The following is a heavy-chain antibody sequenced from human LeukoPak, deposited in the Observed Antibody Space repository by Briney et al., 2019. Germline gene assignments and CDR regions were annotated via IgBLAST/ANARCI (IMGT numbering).Heavy chain of an antibody. V-gene: IGHV4-39*07. CDR1: GGSISSSSYY. J-gene: IGHJ5*02. CDR3: ARYVDTATNWFDP. D-gene: IGHD5-18*01. Sequence: SETLSLTCTVSGGSISSSSYYWGWIRQPPGTGLEWIGSIYYSGSTYYNPSLRSRVTISVDTSKNQFSLKLSSVTAADTAVYYCARYVDTATNWFDPWGQGTLVTVSS. CDR2: IYYSGST.